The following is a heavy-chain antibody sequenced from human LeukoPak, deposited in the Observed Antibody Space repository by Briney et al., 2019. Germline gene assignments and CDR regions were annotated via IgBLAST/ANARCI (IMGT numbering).Heavy chain of an antibody. CDR3: ARYYDSSQGIDY. CDR2: IYFSGST. Sequence: SETLSLTYTVSGGSISSYYWSWIRQPPGKGLEWIGYIYFSGSTNYNPPLKSRVTISVDTSKNQFSLKLSSVTAADTAVYYCARYYDSSQGIDYWGQGTLVTVSS. V-gene: IGHV4-59*08. J-gene: IGHJ4*02. CDR1: GGSISSYY. D-gene: IGHD3-22*01.